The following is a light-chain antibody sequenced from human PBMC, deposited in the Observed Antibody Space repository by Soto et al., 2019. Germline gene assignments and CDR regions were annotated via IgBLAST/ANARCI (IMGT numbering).Light chain of an antibody. J-gene: IGKJ3*01. CDR3: QKYTRAPFT. V-gene: IGKV1-27*01. CDR2: AAS. CDR1: QGIDTN. Sequence: DIQMTQSPSSLSASVGARVTVTCRASQGIDTNLAWYQQKPGQVPKLLIYAASTFQSGVPSRFSGSGSWTDFTLTISSLQPEDVATYFCQKYTRAPFTFGPGTKVYIK.